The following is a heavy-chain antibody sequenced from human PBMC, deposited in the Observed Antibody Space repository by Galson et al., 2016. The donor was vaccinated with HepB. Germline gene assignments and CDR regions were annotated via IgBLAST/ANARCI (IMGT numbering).Heavy chain of an antibody. CDR1: GFSVSTSGVG. CDR2: IYWDNDK. Sequence: PALVKPTQTLTLTCTLSGFSVSTSGVGVAWIRQPPGKALEWLALIYWDNDKRYRPSLRSRLSISKDTSKNQVVLTMTNMDPEDTGTYYCANRRTLHYLVSGSGNFDYWGRGTPVIVSP. CDR3: ANRRTLHYLVSGSGNFDY. J-gene: IGHJ4*02. V-gene: IGHV2-5*02. D-gene: IGHD3-10*01.